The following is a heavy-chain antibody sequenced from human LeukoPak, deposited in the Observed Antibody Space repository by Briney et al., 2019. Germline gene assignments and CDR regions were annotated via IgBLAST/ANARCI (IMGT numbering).Heavy chain of an antibody. CDR1: GYTFTSYG. CDR3: ARAEYCSSTSCYYYFDY. CDR2: ISAYNGNT. Sequence: GTSVKVSCKASGYTFTSYGISWVRQAPGQGLEWMGWISAYNGNTNYAQKLQGRVTMTTDTSTSTAYMELRSLRSDDTAVYYCARAEYCSSTSCYYYFDYWGQGTLVTVSS. V-gene: IGHV1-18*01. D-gene: IGHD2-2*01. J-gene: IGHJ4*02.